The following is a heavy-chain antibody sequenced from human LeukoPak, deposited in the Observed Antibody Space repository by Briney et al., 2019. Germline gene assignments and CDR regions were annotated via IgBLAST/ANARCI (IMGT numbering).Heavy chain of an antibody. D-gene: IGHD5-12*01. CDR3: SRAGYELDFDY. CDR1: GFTFGDYA. V-gene: IGHV3-49*04. J-gene: IGHJ4*02. Sequence: GGSLRLSCTASGFTFGDYAMRWVRQAPGKGLEWVGFIRSKAYGGTTEYAASVKGRFTISRDDSKSIAYLQMNSLKTEDTAVYYCSRAGYELDFDYWGQGTLVTVSS. CDR2: IRSKAYGGTT.